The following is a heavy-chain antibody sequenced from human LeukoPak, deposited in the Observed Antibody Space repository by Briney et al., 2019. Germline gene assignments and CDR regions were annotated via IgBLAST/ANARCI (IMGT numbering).Heavy chain of an antibody. Sequence: SETLSLTCAVYGGSFSGYYWSWIRQPPGQGLEWIGEINHSGSTNYNPSLKSRVTISVDTSKNQFSLKLSSVTAADTAVYYCARERLSGYSFDYWGQGTLVTVSS. CDR3: ARERLSGYSFDY. D-gene: IGHD5-12*01. J-gene: IGHJ4*02. V-gene: IGHV4-34*01. CDR2: INHSGST. CDR1: GGSFSGYY.